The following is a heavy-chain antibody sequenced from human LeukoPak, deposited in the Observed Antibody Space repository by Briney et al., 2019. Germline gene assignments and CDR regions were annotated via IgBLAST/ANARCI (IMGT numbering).Heavy chain of an antibody. D-gene: IGHD6-13*01. CDR1: GDNVSSNSAV. CDR3: GRGREAAIDC. V-gene: IGHV6-1*01. CDR2: TYYRSKWYN. J-gene: IGHJ4*02. Sequence: SQTLSLTCVISGDNVSSNSAVWDWIRQSPSRGLEWLGRTYYRSKWYNDYAVSVKSRITIKSDTSKNQFSLQLNSVTPEDTAVYYCGRGREAAIDCWGQGTLVTVSS.